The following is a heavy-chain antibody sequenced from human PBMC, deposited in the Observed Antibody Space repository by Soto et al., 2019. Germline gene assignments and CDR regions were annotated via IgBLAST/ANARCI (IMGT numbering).Heavy chain of an antibody. Sequence: QPGGSLRLSCTASEFTFGDFAMTWFRQAPGKGLECVGFIRSKAYGGTTEYAASVRGRFTISRDDSNSIAYLQMNSLKTEDTAVYYCSRPRLRSGYYPGPFQHWGQGTLVTVSS. CDR2: IRSKAYGGTT. J-gene: IGHJ1*01. CDR1: EFTFGDFA. D-gene: IGHD3-22*01. CDR3: SRPRLRSGYYPGPFQH. V-gene: IGHV3-49*03.